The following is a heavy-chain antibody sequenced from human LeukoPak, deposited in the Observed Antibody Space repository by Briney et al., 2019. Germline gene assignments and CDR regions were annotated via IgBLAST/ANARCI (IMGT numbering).Heavy chain of an antibody. V-gene: IGHV1-2*02. J-gene: IGHJ4*02. CDR2: INAKNGGT. D-gene: IGHD1-26*01. CDR1: GDTFTDYY. Sequence: ATLRVLCTASGDTFTDYYLNWLPLAPGQGLEWMGWINAKNGGTEYAQKFQGRVTLTRDTSISTAYIVLTSLRYADTAVYYRARVTSGTYHYWGQGTLVTISS. CDR3: ARVTSGTYHY.